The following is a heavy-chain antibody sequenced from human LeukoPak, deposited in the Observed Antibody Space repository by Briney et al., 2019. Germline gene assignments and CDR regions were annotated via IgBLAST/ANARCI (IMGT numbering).Heavy chain of an antibody. CDR2: IYYSGST. CDR1: GGSISSSSYY. CDR3: ALPRWAATGSNWFDP. V-gene: IGHV4-39*01. D-gene: IGHD1-26*01. Sequence: SETLSLTCTVSGGSISSSSYYWGWIRQPPGKGLEWIGSIYYSGSTYYNPSLKSRVTISVDTSKNQFSLRLSSVTAADTAVYYCALPRWAATGSNWFDPWGQRTLVTVSS. J-gene: IGHJ5*02.